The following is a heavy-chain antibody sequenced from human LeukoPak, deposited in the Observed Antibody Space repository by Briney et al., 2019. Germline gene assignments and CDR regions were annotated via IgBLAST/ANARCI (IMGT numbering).Heavy chain of an antibody. CDR2: IYTSGST. CDR3: ARDSGYSSSWYVLDY. CDR1: GGSISSGYYY. Sequence: PSGTLSLTCTVSGGSISSGYYYWSWIRQPAGKGLEWIGRIYTSGSTNYNPSLKSRVTISVDTSKNQFSLKLSSVTAADTAVYYCARDSGYSSSWYVLDYWGQGTLVTVSS. V-gene: IGHV4-61*02. D-gene: IGHD6-13*01. J-gene: IGHJ4*02.